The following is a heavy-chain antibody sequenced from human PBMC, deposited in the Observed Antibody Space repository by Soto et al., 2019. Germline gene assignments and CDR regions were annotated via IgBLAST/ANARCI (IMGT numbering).Heavy chain of an antibody. CDR1: GYTFTGYY. CDR2: INPNSGGT. CDR3: ASHSSGWYGVDYYYGMDV. V-gene: IGHV1-2*02. Sequence: ASVKVSCKASGYTFTGYYMHWVRQAPGQGLEWMGWINPNSGGTNYAQKVQGRVTMTRDTSISTAYMELSRLRSDDTAVYYCASHSSGWYGVDYYYGMDVWGQGTTVTVSS. D-gene: IGHD6-19*01. J-gene: IGHJ6*02.